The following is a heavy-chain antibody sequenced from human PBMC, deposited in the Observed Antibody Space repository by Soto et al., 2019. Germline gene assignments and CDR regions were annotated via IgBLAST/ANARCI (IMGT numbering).Heavy chain of an antibody. V-gene: IGHV3-21*01. Sequence: EVQLGESGGGLVKPGGSLRLSCAASGFTFSSYSMNWVRQAPGKGLEWVSVISSISSYIYYADSVKGRFTISGDNAKNSLYLQMNSLRAEDTAVYYCVRSSSPTSISIFFDYWGQGTLVTVFS. D-gene: IGHD6-6*01. CDR2: ISSISSYI. CDR3: VRSSSPTSISIFFDY. CDR1: GFTFSSYS. J-gene: IGHJ4*02.